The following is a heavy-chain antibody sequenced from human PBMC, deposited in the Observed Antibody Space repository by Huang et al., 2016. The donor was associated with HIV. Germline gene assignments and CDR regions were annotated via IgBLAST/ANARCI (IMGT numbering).Heavy chain of an antibody. D-gene: IGHD3-22*01. J-gene: IGHJ4*02. V-gene: IGHV4-34*02. CDR3: ARRYNSIRDY. CDR2: INPTGNT. Sequence: QMQLEQWGAGLLKASETLSLTCAFYGGSFSGYYWNWLRQAPGKGLEWAGEINPTGNTNYPPSLMCRVNMSVDTSKSQLSLYLTSLSAADTRTYFCARRYNSIRDYWGREPWSPSTQ. CDR1: GGSFSGYY.